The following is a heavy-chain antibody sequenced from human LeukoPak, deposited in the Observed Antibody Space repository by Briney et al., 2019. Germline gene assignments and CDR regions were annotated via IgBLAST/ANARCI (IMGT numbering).Heavy chain of an antibody. Sequence: ASVKVSCKTSGYTFTSYGISWVRQAPGQGLEWVGWASAYNGNTNYAQKFQGRVTMTTDTSTSTAYMELRSLRSDDTAVYYCARDPGSSWYDYWGQGTLVTVSS. V-gene: IGHV1-18*01. J-gene: IGHJ4*02. D-gene: IGHD6-13*01. CDR2: ASAYNGNT. CDR3: ARDPGSSWYDY. CDR1: GYTFTSYG.